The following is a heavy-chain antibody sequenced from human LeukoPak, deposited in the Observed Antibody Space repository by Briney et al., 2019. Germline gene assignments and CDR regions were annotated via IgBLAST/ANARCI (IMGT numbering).Heavy chain of an antibody. CDR3: ARDGLRDYVWGSYRSWDAFDI. J-gene: IGHJ3*02. CDR1: GFTFSSYW. CDR2: IKQDGSEK. D-gene: IGHD3-16*02. V-gene: IGHV3-7*03. Sequence: PSGGSLRLSCSASGFTFSSYWMSWVRQAPGKGLEWVANIKQDGSEKYYVDSVKGRFTISRDNAKNSLYLQMNSLRAEDTAVYYCARDGLRDYVWGSYRSWDAFDIWGQGTMVTVSS.